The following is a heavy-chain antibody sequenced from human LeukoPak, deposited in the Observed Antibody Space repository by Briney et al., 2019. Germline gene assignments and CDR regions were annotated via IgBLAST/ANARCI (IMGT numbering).Heavy chain of an antibody. J-gene: IGHJ4*02. CDR3: ARVLKQQLVLGDY. CDR2: INPNSGGT. CDR1: GYSFTDYY. D-gene: IGHD6-13*01. V-gene: IGHV1-2*02. Sequence: GASVKVSCKTSGYSFTDYYMHWVRQAPGQGLEWMGWINPNSGGTNYAQKFQGRVTMTRDTSISTAYMELSRLRSDDTAVYYCARVLKQQLVLGDYWGQGTLVTVSS.